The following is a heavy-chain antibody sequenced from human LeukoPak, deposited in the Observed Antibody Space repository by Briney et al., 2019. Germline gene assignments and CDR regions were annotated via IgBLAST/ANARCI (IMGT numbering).Heavy chain of an antibody. CDR1: GFTFSSYS. Sequence: GGSLRLSCAASGFTFSSYSMNWIRQAPGKGLEWPSSISSSTSYIYYADSVKGRFTISKDNAKNSLYLQMNSLRAEDTAVYYCARAGGSTVSHSDYWGQGTLVTVSS. V-gene: IGHV3-21*01. D-gene: IGHD4-17*01. CDR3: ARAGGSTVSHSDY. J-gene: IGHJ4*02. CDR2: ISSSTSYI.